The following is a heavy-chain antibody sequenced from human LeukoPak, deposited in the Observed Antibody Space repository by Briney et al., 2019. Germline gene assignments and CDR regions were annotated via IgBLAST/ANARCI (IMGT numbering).Heavy chain of an antibody. D-gene: IGHD5-24*01. Sequence: PGRSLRLSCAASGFTFSSYGMHWVRQAPGKGLEWVAVIWYDGDNKYYADSVKGRFTISRDNSKNTLYLQMNSLRAEDTAVYYCASPGGDGYHPDYWGQGTLVTVSS. CDR1: GFTFSSYG. CDR3: ASPGGDGYHPDY. V-gene: IGHV3-33*01. J-gene: IGHJ4*02. CDR2: IWYDGDNK.